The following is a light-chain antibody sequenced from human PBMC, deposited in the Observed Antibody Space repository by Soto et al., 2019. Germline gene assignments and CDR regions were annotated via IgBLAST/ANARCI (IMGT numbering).Light chain of an antibody. J-gene: IGKJ1*01. CDR1: QTIMTY. CDR2: AAS. CDR3: QQSYNSPQT. Sequence: DIQMTQSPSSLSASLGDEVTITCRASQTIMTYLNWYQLKPGKPPRLLIYAASSLQSGVPSRFSGSGSGTDFTLTISSLQPEDFATYSCQQSYNSPQTFGQGTKVEIK. V-gene: IGKV1-39*01.